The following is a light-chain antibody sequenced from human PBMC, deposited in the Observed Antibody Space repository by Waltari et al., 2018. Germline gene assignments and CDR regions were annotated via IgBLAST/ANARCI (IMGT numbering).Light chain of an antibody. CDR1: STSGSSSYH. Sequence: QTVVTQEPSISVSPVGTVTITCGLNSTSGSSSYHPSWYQQTPGQSPRTLIYITNIGSPGVSVRFYSPILVNTVGLTLSGAQADDYPDYFCVLLMGRGIWVFGRGIKLPVL. CDR2: ITN. CDR3: VLLMGRGIWV. J-gene: IGLJ3*02. V-gene: IGLV8-61*01.